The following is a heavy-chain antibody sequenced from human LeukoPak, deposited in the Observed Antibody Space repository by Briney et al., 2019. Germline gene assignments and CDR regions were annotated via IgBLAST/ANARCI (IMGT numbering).Heavy chain of an antibody. Sequence: GGSLRLSCSASGFTFSSYDMNWVRQAPGKGLEWVAVISYEGSNKYYADSVKGRFTISRDNSKNTLYLQMNSLRAEDTAVYYCARDTRTPYCSGGSCYLRWFDPWGQGTLVTVSS. V-gene: IGHV3-30*03. CDR2: ISYEGSNK. D-gene: IGHD2-15*01. CDR3: ARDTRTPYCSGGSCYLRWFDP. J-gene: IGHJ5*02. CDR1: GFTFSSYD.